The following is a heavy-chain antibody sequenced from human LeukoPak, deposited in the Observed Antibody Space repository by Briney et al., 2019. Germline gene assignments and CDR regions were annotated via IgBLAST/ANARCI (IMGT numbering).Heavy chain of an antibody. CDR2: IYHSGST. Sequence: XETLSLTCTVSGYSISSGYYWGWIRQPPGKGLEWIGSIYHSGSTYYNPSLKSRVTISVDTSKNQFSLKLRSVTAADTAVYYCXRGRGYYYDSSGYYFDYWGQGTLVTVSS. CDR1: GYSISSGYY. V-gene: IGHV4-38-2*02. D-gene: IGHD3-22*01. J-gene: IGHJ4*02. CDR3: XRGRGYYYDSSGYYFDY.